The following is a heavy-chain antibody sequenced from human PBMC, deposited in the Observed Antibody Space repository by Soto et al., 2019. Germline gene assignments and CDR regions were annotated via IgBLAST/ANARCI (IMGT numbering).Heavy chain of an antibody. D-gene: IGHD2-8*01. J-gene: IGHJ6*01. V-gene: IGHV1-18*01. CDR1: GYTFTRYG. CDR3: AMVDVYVTPSPQDV. Sequence: QVQLVQSGAEVKNPGASVKVSCKASGYTFTRYGIGWARQAPGQGLEWMGWINTYNGNTNYAQNVQGRVTLTTDTSTSTAYMELRSLRSNETAIYYCAMVDVYVTPSPQDVWGQGTTVIASS. CDR2: INTYNGNT.